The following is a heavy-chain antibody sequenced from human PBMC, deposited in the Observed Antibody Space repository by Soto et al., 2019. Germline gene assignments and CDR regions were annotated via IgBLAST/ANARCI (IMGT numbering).Heavy chain of an antibody. CDR2: IYHSGST. CDR3: ARVPDY. CDR1: GGSISSAGYS. Sequence: PSETLSLTCAVSGGSISSAGYSWSWIRQPPGKGLEWIGYIYHSGSTYYNPSLKSRVTISVDRSKNQFSLKLSSVTAADTAVYNCARVPDYWGQGTLVTVSS. V-gene: IGHV4-30-2*01. J-gene: IGHJ4*02.